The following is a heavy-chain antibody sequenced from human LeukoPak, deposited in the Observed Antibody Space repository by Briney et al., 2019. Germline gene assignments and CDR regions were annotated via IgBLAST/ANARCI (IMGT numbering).Heavy chain of an antibody. D-gene: IGHD2-15*01. CDR1: GFTFSSYS. CDR3: ASDKVAEYYMDV. V-gene: IGHV3-21*01. Sequence: AGGSLRLSCAASGFTFSSYSMNWVRQAPGKGLEWVSSISSSSSYIYYADSVKGRFTISRDNAKNSLYLQMNSLRAEDTAVYYCASDKVAEYYMDVWGKGTTVTVSS. J-gene: IGHJ6*03. CDR2: ISSSSSYI.